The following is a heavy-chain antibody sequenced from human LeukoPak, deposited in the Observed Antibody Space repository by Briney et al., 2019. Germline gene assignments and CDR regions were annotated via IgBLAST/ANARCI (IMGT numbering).Heavy chain of an antibody. Sequence: TSETLSLTCTVSGGSISSGGYYWSWIRQHPGKGLEWIGYIYYSGSTYYNPSLKSRVTISVDSSKNQFSLKLTSVTAADTAVYYCAKFLTGTGPTMDVWGQGTTVTVSS. V-gene: IGHV4-31*03. D-gene: IGHD1-20*01. CDR2: IYYSGST. CDR3: AKFLTGTGPTMDV. J-gene: IGHJ6*02. CDR1: GGSISSGGYY.